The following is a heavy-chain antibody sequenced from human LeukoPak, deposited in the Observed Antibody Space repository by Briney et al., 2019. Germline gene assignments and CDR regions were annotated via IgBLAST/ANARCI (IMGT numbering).Heavy chain of an antibody. CDR1: GFTFSNYV. CDR2: ISSSGTYI. J-gene: IGHJ4*02. D-gene: IGHD5-12*01. Sequence: GGSLRLSCAASGFTFSNYVMNWVRQAPGKGLEWVSSISSSGTYIYYADSVKGRFTISRDNAKNSLYLQMNSLRAEDTPVYYCARDLRADIEVIILYWGQGTLVTVSS. CDR3: ARDLRADIEVIILY. V-gene: IGHV3-21*01.